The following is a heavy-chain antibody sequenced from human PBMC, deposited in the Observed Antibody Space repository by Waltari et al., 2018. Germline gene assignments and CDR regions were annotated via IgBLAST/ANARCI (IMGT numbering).Heavy chain of an antibody. CDR2: VHRSGRT. Sequence: QLQLQESGPGLVKPSGALSLTCAVSGDPMSSNFWWSWVRQPPGKGLEGIGQVHRSGRTNYNPSFASRVTVSLDTYNRQFSLEVTSATAADTAVYYCARDRGRGLYLDSWGPGTLVTV. CDR3: ARDRGRGLYLDS. D-gene: IGHD2-15*01. CDR1: GDPMSSNFW. J-gene: IGHJ4*02. V-gene: IGHV4-4*02.